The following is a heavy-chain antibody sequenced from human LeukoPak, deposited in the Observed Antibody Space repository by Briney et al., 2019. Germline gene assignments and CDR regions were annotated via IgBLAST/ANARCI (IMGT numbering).Heavy chain of an antibody. J-gene: IGHJ1*01. CDR1: GFTFSIYW. D-gene: IGHD3-22*01. CDR3: AKGSSYYYDTSGYYVN. Sequence: GGSLRLSCAASGFTFSIYWMSWVRQAPGKGLEWVANIKQDGSEKYYVDSVKGRFTISRDNAKNSLYLQMNSLRAEDTAVYYCAKGSSYYYDTSGYYVNWGQGTLVTVSS. CDR2: IKQDGSEK. V-gene: IGHV3-7*03.